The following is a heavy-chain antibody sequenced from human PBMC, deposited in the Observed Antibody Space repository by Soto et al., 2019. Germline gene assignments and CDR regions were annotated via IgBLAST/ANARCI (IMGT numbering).Heavy chain of an antibody. CDR2: ISSSSSTI. CDR1: GFTFSSYS. Sequence: PGGSLRLSCAASGFTFSSYSMNWVRQAPGKGLEWVSYISSSSSTIYYADSVKGRFTISRDNAKNSLYLQMNSLRDEDTAVYYCARDRVYYYDSSRYSAEYFQHWGQGTLVTVSS. D-gene: IGHD3-22*01. CDR3: ARDRVYYYDSSRYSAEYFQH. V-gene: IGHV3-48*02. J-gene: IGHJ1*01.